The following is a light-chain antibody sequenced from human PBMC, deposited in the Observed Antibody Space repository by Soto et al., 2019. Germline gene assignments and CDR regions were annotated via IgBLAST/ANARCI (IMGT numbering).Light chain of an antibody. V-gene: IGKV3-15*01. J-gene: IGKJ4*01. Sequence: EIVMTQSPATLSVSPGGRSTLSCRASQIISSHLAWYQQKPGQAPRLLIYGASTRATGIPARFSGSGSGTDFTLTISGLQSEDFAVYYCQQYNDWPLTFGRGTKVEIK. CDR3: QQYNDWPLT. CDR1: QIISSH. CDR2: GAS.